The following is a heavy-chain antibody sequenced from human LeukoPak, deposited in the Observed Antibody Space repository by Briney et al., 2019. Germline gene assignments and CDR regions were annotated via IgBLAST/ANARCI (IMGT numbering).Heavy chain of an antibody. CDR1: GYTFTDYY. D-gene: IGHD6-19*01. V-gene: IGHV1-2*02. J-gene: IGHJ4*02. Sequence: GASVKVSCEASGYTFTDYYVHWVRQAPGQGLEWMGWINPSSGDTKYAQKFQGRVTMTRDTSISTAYMELSRLRSDDTAVYYCARDSITLPGIGWDYWGQGTLVTVSS. CDR2: INPSSGDT. CDR3: ARDSITLPGIGWDY.